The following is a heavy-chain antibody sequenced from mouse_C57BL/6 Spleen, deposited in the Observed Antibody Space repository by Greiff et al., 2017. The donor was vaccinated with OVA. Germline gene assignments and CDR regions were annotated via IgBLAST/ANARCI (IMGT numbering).Heavy chain of an antibody. Sequence: EVKLQESGPELVKPGASVKISCKASGYSFTGYYMHWVKQSSEKSLEWIGEINPSTGGTSYNQKFKGKATLTVDKSSSTAYMQLKSLTSEDSAVYYCAKGRYFDVWGTGTTVTVSS. V-gene: IGHV1-43*01. D-gene: IGHD3-3*01. CDR1: GYSFTGYY. CDR2: INPSTGGT. J-gene: IGHJ1*03. CDR3: AKGRYFDV.